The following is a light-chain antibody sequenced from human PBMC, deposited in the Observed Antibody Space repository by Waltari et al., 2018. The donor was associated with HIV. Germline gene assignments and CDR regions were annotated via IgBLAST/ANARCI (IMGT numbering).Light chain of an antibody. Sequence: SSVVSQPPSVSVAPGQTAGITCGGNNIGSKTVPWYQQKPGQAPVLVSYYDTDRPSGIPERFSDSSSGNTATLTITRVEAGDEADYYCQVWDTNTDHVIFGGGTKLTVL. V-gene: IGLV3-21*04. CDR3: QVWDTNTDHVI. J-gene: IGLJ2*01. CDR1: NIGSKT. CDR2: YDT.